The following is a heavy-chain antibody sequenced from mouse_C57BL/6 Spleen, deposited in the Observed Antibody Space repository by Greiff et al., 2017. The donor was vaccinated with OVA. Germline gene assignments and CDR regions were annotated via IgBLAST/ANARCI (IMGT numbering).Heavy chain of an antibody. J-gene: IGHJ3*01. CDR1: GYTFTSYW. CDR3: ARAGGAIYYDYDDWCAY. V-gene: IGHV1-55*01. D-gene: IGHD2-4*01. CDR2: IYPGSGST. Sequence: VQLQQPGAELVKPGASVKMSCKASGYTFTSYWITWVKQRPGQGLEWIGDIYPGSGSTNYNEKFKSKATLTVDTSSSTAYMQLSSLTSEDSAVYYCARAGGAIYYDYDDWCAYWGQGTLVTVSA.